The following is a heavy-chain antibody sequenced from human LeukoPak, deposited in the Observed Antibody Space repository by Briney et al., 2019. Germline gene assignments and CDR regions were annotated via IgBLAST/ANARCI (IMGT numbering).Heavy chain of an antibody. Sequence: SETLSLTCTVSGGPIRSYYWSWMRQPPGKGLEWIGNIHYSESTNFNPSLKSRVTISVDTSKNQFSLKLSSVTAADTAVYYCARGDFWSGYKNDAFDIWGQGTMVTVSS. J-gene: IGHJ3*02. CDR2: IHYSEST. CDR3: ARGDFWSGYKNDAFDI. D-gene: IGHD3-3*01. V-gene: IGHV4-59*08. CDR1: GGPIRSYY.